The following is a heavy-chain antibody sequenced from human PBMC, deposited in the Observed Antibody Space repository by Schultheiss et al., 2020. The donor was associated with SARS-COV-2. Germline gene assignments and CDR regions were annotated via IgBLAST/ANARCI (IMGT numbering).Heavy chain of an antibody. D-gene: IGHD6-6*01. CDR1: GLTFSTYW. CDR3: AGAVGSSASLIDY. CDR2: IKSDGGGI. Sequence: GGSLRLSCAASGLTFSTYWMYWVRQAPGKGLVWVSRIKSDGGGISYADSVKGRFTISRDNAKNTLYLQMNSLRAEDTAVYYCAGAVGSSASLIDYWGQGTLVTVSS. J-gene: IGHJ4*02. V-gene: IGHV3-74*01.